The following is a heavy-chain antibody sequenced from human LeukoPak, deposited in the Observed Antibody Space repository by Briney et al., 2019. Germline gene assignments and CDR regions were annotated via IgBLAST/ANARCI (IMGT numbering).Heavy chain of an antibody. CDR2: MKLDGSEE. Sequence: PGGSLRLSCAASGFTFRSYWMSWVRQAPGKGLEWVANMKLDGSEEYYVDSVKGRFTISSDNAKNSLYLQMNSLRVDDTAVYYCARWARYCSSGSCYSWFDPWGQETLVTVSS. CDR3: ARWARYCSSGSCYSWFDP. V-gene: IGHV3-7*01. J-gene: IGHJ5*02. CDR1: GFTFRSYW. D-gene: IGHD2-15*01.